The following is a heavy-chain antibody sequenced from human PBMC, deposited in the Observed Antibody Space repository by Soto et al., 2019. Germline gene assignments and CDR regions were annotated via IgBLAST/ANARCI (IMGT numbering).Heavy chain of an antibody. D-gene: IGHD5-12*01. Sequence: GGSLRLSCAASGFTFSSYGMHWVRQAPGKGLEWVAVIWYDGSNKYYADSVKGRFTISRDNSKNTLYLQMNSLRAEDTAVYYCARDGDSIYHIVYGMDVWGQGTTVTVSS. CDR3: ARDGDSIYHIVYGMDV. V-gene: IGHV3-33*01. J-gene: IGHJ6*02. CDR1: GFTFSSYG. CDR2: IWYDGSNK.